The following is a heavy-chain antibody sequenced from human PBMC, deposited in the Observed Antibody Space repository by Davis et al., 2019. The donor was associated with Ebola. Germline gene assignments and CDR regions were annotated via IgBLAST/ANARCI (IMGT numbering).Heavy chain of an antibody. CDR1: GFTFSSYG. Sequence: PGGSLRLSCAASGFTFSSYGMHWVRQAPGKGLEWVAVISYDGSNKYYADSVKGRFTISRDNSKNTLYLQINSLRAEDTAVYYCARLVSYSSGWYDYFDYWGQGTVVTVSS. J-gene: IGHJ4*02. V-gene: IGHV3-30*03. D-gene: IGHD6-19*01. CDR3: ARLVSYSSGWYDYFDY. CDR2: ISYDGSNK.